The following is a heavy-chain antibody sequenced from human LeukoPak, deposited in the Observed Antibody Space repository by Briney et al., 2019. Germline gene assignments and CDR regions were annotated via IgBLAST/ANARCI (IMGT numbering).Heavy chain of an antibody. V-gene: IGHV3-21*01. CDR3: AKDLIAAAGFDP. CDR1: GFTFSSYS. J-gene: IGHJ5*02. CDR2: ISSSSSYI. D-gene: IGHD6-13*01. Sequence: GGSLRLSCAASGFTFSSYSMNWVRQAPGKGLEWVSSISSSSSYIYYADSVKGRFTISRDNAKNSLYLQMNSLRAEDTAVYHCAKDLIAAAGFDPWGQGTLVTVSS.